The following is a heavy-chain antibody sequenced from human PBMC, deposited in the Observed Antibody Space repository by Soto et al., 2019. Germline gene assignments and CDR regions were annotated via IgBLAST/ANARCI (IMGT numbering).Heavy chain of an antibody. J-gene: IGHJ4*02. D-gene: IGHD3-10*01. CDR2: ISSSSSYI. V-gene: IGHV3-21*01. CDR1: GFTFSSYS. Sequence: PGGSLRLSCAASGFTFSSYSMNWVRQAPGKGLEWVSSISSSSSYIYYADSVKGRFTISRDNAKNSLYLQMNSLRAEDTAVYYCARDYYGSGSLYRSFDYWGQGTLVTVSS. CDR3: ARDYYGSGSLYRSFDY.